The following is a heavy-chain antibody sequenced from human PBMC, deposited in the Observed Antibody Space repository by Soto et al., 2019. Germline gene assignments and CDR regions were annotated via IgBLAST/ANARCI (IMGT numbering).Heavy chain of an antibody. J-gene: IGHJ4*02. CDR1: GFTFSSYS. D-gene: IGHD3-3*01. CDR3: ARAQEGLLYDSNLDY. Sequence: GGSLRLSYAASGFTFSSYSMNWVRQAPGKGLEWVSYISSSSSTIYYADSVKGRFTISRDNAKNSLYLQMNSLRAEDTAVYYCARAQEGLLYDSNLDYWGQGTLVTVSS. CDR2: ISSSSSTI. V-gene: IGHV3-48*01.